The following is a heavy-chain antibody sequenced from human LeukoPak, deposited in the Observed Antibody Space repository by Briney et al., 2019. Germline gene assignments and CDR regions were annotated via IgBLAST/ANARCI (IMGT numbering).Heavy chain of an antibody. CDR3: ARVMRYGDYSRWFDP. Sequence: SETLSLACTVSGGSISSYYWSWIRQPPGKGLEWIGYIYYSGSTNYNPSLKSRVTISVDTSKNQFSLKLSSVTAADTAVYYCARVMRYGDYSRWFDPWGQGTLVTVSS. CDR1: GGSISSYY. J-gene: IGHJ5*02. CDR2: IYYSGST. V-gene: IGHV4-59*01. D-gene: IGHD4-17*01.